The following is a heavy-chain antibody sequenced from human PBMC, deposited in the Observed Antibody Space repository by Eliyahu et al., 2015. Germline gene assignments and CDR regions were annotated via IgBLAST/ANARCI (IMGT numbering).Heavy chain of an antibody. CDR2: INHSGST. CDR1: GGSFSGYY. CDR3: ARGGRIAARRNFDY. V-gene: IGHV4-34*01. Sequence: QVQLQQWGAGLLKPSETLSLTCAXYGGSFSGYYWSWIRQPPGKGLEWIGEINHSGSTNYNPSLKSRVTISVDTSKNQFSLKLSSVTAADTAVYYCARGGRIAARRNFDYWGQGTLVTVSS. D-gene: IGHD6-6*01. J-gene: IGHJ4*02.